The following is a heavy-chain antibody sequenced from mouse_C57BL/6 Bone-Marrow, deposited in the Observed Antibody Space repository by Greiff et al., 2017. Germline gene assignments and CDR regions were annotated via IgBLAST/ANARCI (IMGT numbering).Heavy chain of an antibody. Sequence: VKLMESGPGLVQPSQSLSITCTVSGFSLTSYGVHWVRQSPGKGLEWLGVIWSGGSTDYNAAFISRLSISKDNSKSQVFFKMNSLQADDTAVYYCAGIYFYAMDYWGQGTSVTVSS. CDR1: GFSLTSYG. CDR3: AGIYFYAMDY. D-gene: IGHD2-1*01. V-gene: IGHV2-2*01. J-gene: IGHJ4*01. CDR2: IWSGGST.